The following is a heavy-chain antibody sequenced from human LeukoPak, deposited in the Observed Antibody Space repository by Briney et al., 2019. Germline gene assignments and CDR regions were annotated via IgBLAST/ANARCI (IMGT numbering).Heavy chain of an antibody. V-gene: IGHV1-2*02. CDR3: ARPMTTVTLRDAFDI. Sequence: GASVKVTCKASGYTFTGYYMHWVRQAPGQGLEWMGWINPNSGGTNYAQKFQGRVTMTRDTSISTAYMELSRLRSDDTAVYYCARPMTTVTLRDAFDIWGQGTMVTVSS. J-gene: IGHJ3*02. D-gene: IGHD4-17*01. CDR2: INPNSGGT. CDR1: GYTFTGYY.